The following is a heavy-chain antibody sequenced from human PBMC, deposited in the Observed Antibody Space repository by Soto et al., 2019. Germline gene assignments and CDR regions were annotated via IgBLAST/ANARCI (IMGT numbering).Heavy chain of an antibody. CDR3: TTDSYRTIIIVGFED. CDR1: GFTFSNAW. J-gene: IGHJ4*01. D-gene: IGHD3-22*01. V-gene: IGHV3-15*07. Sequence: GGSLRLSCAASGFTFSNAWINWVRQAPGKGLEWVGRIKSKTDGGTTDYAEPVKGRFAISRDDSNNMVYLQMNSLKIEDTAVYYCTTDSYRTIIIVGFEDWGDGALVTV. CDR2: IKSKTDGGTT.